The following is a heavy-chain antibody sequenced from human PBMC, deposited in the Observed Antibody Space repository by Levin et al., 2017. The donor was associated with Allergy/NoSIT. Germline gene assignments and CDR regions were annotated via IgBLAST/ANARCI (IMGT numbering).Heavy chain of an antibody. CDR3: AKAIAVAGTLTTGYDY. CDR1: GFTFSSYA. J-gene: IGHJ4*02. V-gene: IGHV3-23*01. CDR2: INGSGGTT. D-gene: IGHD6-19*01. Sequence: PGGSLRLSCAASGFTFSSYAMSWVRQAPGKGLKWVSGINGSGGTTYYADSVKGRFTVSRDNSKNTLYLQMNSLRAEDTALYYCAKAIAVAGTLTTGYDYWGQGTLVTVSS.